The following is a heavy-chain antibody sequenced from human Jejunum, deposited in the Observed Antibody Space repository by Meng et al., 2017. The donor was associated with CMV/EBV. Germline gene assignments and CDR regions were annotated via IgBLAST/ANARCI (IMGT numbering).Heavy chain of an antibody. CDR1: GYTYTCNN. D-gene: IGHD2-2*01. CDR2: INTNPGGD. J-gene: IGHJ5*02. V-gene: IGHV1-2*02. CDR3: ARAMTSAWHGGSDL. Sequence: SGYTYTCNNLHLDRQRPGQGHGWVGWINTNPGGDSYAHALQCRVSMTMDTATTTDSMDMSRLRSDDAAVYDCARAMTSAWHGGSDLWGQGTLVTVSS.